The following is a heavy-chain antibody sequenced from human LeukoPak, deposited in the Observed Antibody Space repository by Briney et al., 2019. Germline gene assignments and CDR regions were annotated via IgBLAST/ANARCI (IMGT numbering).Heavy chain of an antibody. D-gene: IGHD6-13*01. CDR1: GFTFSSYS. Sequence: GGSLRLSCAASGFTFSSYSMNWVRQAPGKGLEWVSYISSSGNIIYYTDSVKGRFTISRDNAKNSLYLHMNSLRAEDTAVYYCARELVAAVGFNWFDPWGQGTLVTVSS. V-gene: IGHV3-48*01. J-gene: IGHJ5*02. CDR2: ISSSGNII. CDR3: ARELVAAVGFNWFDP.